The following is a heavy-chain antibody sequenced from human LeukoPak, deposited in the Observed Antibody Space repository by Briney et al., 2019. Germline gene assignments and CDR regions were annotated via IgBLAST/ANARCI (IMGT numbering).Heavy chain of an antibody. D-gene: IGHD6-19*01. V-gene: IGHV3-23*01. CDR3: AKDSGSGWSTFDY. Sequence: PGGSLRLSCAASGFTFSSYSMSWVRQAPGKGLEWVSAISGSGGSTYYADSVKGRKGRFTVSRDNSKNTLYLQMNSLRAEDTAVYYCAKDSGSGWSTFDYWGQGTLVTVSS. CDR1: GFTFSSYS. J-gene: IGHJ4*02. CDR2: ISGSGGST.